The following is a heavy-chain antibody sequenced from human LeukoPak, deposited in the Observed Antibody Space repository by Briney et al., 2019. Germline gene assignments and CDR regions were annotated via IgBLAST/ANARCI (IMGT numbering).Heavy chain of an antibody. CDR3: ARDASSIAARLTFYYFDY. J-gene: IGHJ4*02. D-gene: IGHD6-6*01. V-gene: IGHV3-30-3*01. CDR1: GFTFSSYA. Sequence: GGSLRLSCAASGFTFSSYAMSWVRQAPGKGLEWVAVISYDGSNRYYADSVKGRFTISRDNSKNTLYLQMNSLRAEDTAVYYCARDASSIAARLTFYYFDYWGQGTLVTVSS. CDR2: ISYDGSNR.